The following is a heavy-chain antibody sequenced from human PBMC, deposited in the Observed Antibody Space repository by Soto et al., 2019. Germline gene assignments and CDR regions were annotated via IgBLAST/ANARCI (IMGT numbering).Heavy chain of an antibody. D-gene: IGHD3-10*01. CDR3: ARDWAVSCPSGGGMDV. CDR2: ISYDGSNK. Sequence: PGGSLRLSCAASGFTFSSYAMHWVRQAPGKGPEWVAVISYDGSNKYYADSVKGRFTISRDNSKNTLYLQMNSLRAEDTAVYYCARDWAVSCPSGGGMDVWGQGTTVTVSS. J-gene: IGHJ6*02. CDR1: GFTFSSYA. V-gene: IGHV3-30-3*01.